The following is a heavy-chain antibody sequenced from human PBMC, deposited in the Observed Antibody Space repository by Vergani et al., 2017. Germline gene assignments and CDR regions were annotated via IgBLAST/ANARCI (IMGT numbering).Heavy chain of an antibody. CDR1: GGTFSSYT. D-gene: IGHD3-22*01. Sequence: QVQLVQSGAEVKKPGSSVKVSCKASGGTFSSYTISWVRQAPGQGLEWMGRIIPILGIANYAQKFQGRVTITADKSTSTAYMELSSLRSEDTAVYYCASITLPYCYDSSGYYSYYYGMDVWGQGTTVTVSS. CDR2: IIPILGIA. CDR3: ASITLPYCYDSSGYYSYYYGMDV. V-gene: IGHV1-69*02. J-gene: IGHJ6*02.